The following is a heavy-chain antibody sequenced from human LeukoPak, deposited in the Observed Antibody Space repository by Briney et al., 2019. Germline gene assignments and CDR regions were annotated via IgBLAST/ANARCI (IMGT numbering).Heavy chain of an antibody. CDR3: ATDSAPDY. J-gene: IGHJ4*02. CDR2: ISYDGSHK. Sequence: GGSLRLSCAASGFTFSSYGIHWVRQAPGKGLEWVALISYDGSHKYYADSVKGRFTISRDNSKNTMFLQMNSLRAEDTAVYYCATDSAPDYWGQGTLVTVSS. CDR1: GFTFSSYG. V-gene: IGHV3-30*03.